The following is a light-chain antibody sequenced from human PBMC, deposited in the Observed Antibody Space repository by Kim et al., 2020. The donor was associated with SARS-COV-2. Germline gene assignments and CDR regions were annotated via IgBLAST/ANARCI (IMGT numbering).Light chain of an antibody. J-gene: IGKJ1*01. CDR2: AAF. Sequence: ASVGDRVTITCRASQDISRSLAWYQQRPGKVPNLLIFAAFTLQSGVPSRFSGSGSGTEFALTISSLQPEDVATYYCQKYDSAPWTFGPGTKVDIK. V-gene: IGKV1-27*01. CDR1: QDISRS. CDR3: QKYDSAPWT.